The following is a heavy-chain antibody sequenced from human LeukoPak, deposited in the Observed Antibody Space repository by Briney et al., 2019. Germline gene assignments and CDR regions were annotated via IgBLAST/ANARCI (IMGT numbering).Heavy chain of an antibody. CDR3: ARTQVLRYFDWFPWNYYYGMDV. CDR1: GGSFSGYY. J-gene: IGHJ6*02. D-gene: IGHD3-9*01. V-gene: IGHV4-34*01. Sequence: PSETLSLTCAVYGGSFSGYYWSWICQPPGEGLEWIGEINHSVSTNYNPSLKSRVTISVDTSKNQFSLKLSSVTAADTAVYYCARTQVLRYFDWFPWNYYYGMDVWGQGTTVTVSS. CDR2: INHSVST.